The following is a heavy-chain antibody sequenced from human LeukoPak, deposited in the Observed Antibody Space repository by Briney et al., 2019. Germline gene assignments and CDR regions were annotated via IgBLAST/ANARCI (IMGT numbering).Heavy chain of an antibody. D-gene: IGHD6-13*01. CDR1: GYSISSGYY. CDR2: IYHSGST. CDR3: ASNWSGSAAGTGGGWFDP. Sequence: SETLSLTCTVPGYSISSGYYWGWIRQPPGKGLEWIGSIYHSGSTYYNPSLKSRVTISVDTSKNQFSLMLSSVTAADTDVYYCASNWSGSAAGTGGGWFDPWGQGTLVTVSS. V-gene: IGHV4-38-2*02. J-gene: IGHJ5*02.